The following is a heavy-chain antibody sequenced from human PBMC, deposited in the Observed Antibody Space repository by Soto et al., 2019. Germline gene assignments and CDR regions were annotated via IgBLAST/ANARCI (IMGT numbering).Heavy chain of an antibody. CDR3: VKGSVSSTRNWFDP. Sequence: GGSLRLSCSASGFIFSNYAMHWVRQTPGKGLEYVSSISSNGGSTYYADSVKGRFTISRDNSNNTLYLQMSSLRAEDTAVYYCVKGSVSSTRNWFDPWGQGT. CDR1: GFIFSNYA. V-gene: IGHV3-64D*06. J-gene: IGHJ5*02. CDR2: ISSNGGST. D-gene: IGHD2-2*01.